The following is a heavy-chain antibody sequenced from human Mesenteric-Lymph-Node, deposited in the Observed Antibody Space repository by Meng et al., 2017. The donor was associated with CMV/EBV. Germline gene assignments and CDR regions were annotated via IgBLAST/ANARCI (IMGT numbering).Heavy chain of an antibody. J-gene: IGHJ5*02. CDR2: IIPILGIA. V-gene: IGHV1-69*10. CDR3: ARDGDPGYCSSTSCSPLFDP. CDR1: GGTFSSYA. D-gene: IGHD2-2*01. Sequence: SVKVSCKASGGTFSSYAISWVRQAPGQGLEWMGGIIPILGIANYAQKFQGRVTITADKSTSTAYMELSSLRSEDTAVYYCARDGDPGYCSSTSCSPLFDPWGQGTLVPSPQ.